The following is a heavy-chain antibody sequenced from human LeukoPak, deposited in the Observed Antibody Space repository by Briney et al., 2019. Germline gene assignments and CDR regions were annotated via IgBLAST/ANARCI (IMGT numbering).Heavy chain of an antibody. Sequence: PGRSLRLPRAASGFTFSSYAMHWVRQAPGKGLEWVAVISYDGSNKYYADSVKGRFTISRDNSKNTLYLQMNSLRAEDTAVYYCARFDEGFDYWGQGTLVTVSS. J-gene: IGHJ4*02. CDR3: ARFDEGFDY. V-gene: IGHV3-30-3*01. D-gene: IGHD3-10*01. CDR1: GFTFSSYA. CDR2: ISYDGSNK.